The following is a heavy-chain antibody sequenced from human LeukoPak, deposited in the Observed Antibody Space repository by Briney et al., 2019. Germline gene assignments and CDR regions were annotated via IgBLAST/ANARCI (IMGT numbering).Heavy chain of an antibody. J-gene: IGHJ4*02. CDR2: IWYDGSNK. D-gene: IGHD6-13*01. V-gene: IGHV3-33*06. Sequence: GRSLRLSCAASGFTFSRNGMHWVRQAPGKGLEWVAVIWYDGSNKYYADSVKGRFTISRDNSKNTLYLQMNSLRTEDTAVYYCAKRMGPSIAATDLDYWGQGTLVTVSS. CDR1: GFTFSRNG. CDR3: AKRMGPSIAATDLDY.